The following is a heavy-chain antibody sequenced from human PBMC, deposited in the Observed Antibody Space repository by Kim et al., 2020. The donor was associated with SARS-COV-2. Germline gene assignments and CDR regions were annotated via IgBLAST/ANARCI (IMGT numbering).Heavy chain of an antibody. J-gene: IGHJ3*02. Sequence: GGSLRLSCAASGFTFSSYWMHWVRQAPGKGPVWVARINSDGSSTSYADSVKGRFSISRDNTKNTLHLQMSSLRAEDTAVYYCARGRIGSWKNAYDIWGQGTMVTVSS. CDR3: ARGRIGSWKNAYDI. CDR2: INSDGSST. V-gene: IGHV3-74*01. CDR1: GFTFSSYW. D-gene: IGHD2-15*01.